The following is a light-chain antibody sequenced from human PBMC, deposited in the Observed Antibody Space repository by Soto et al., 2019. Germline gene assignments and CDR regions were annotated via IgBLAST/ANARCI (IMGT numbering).Light chain of an antibody. V-gene: IGLV2-8*01. Sequence: QSVLTQPPSASGSPGQSVTISCTGTSSDVGGYNYVSWYQQHPGKAPKLMIYEVSKRPSGVPDRFSGSKSGNTASLTVSGLQAEDEADYYCSSYAGSNNFGVGGGTKVTVL. J-gene: IGLJ2*01. CDR1: SSDVGGYNY. CDR3: SSYAGSNNFG. CDR2: EVS.